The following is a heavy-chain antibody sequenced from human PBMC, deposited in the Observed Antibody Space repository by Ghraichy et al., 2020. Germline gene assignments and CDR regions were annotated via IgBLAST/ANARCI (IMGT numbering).Heavy chain of an antibody. CDR1: GFTFSSYS. D-gene: IGHD4-11*01. J-gene: IGHJ6*02. V-gene: IGHV3-21*01. CDR2: ISSSSSYI. Sequence: GGSLRLSCAASGFTFSSYSMNWVRQAPGKGLEWVSSISSSSSYIYYADSVKGRFTISRDNAKNSLYLQMNSLRAEDTAVYYCARDRGETTANYYYYYGMDVWGQGTTVTVSS. CDR3: ARDRGETTANYYYYYGMDV.